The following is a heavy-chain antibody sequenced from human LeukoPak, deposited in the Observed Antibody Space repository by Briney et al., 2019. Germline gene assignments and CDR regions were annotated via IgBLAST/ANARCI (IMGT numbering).Heavy chain of an antibody. V-gene: IGHV1-8*03. CDR2: MNPNSGNT. J-gene: IGHJ3*02. CDR3: ARARLRMAYYDILTGLMEDAFDI. D-gene: IGHD3-9*01. CDR1: GYTFTSYD. Sequence: GASVKVSCKASGYTFTSYDINWVRQATGQGLEWMGWMNPNSGNTGYAQKFQGRVTITRNTSISTAYMELSSLRSEDTAVYYCARARLRMAYYDILTGLMEDAFDIWGQGTMVTVSS.